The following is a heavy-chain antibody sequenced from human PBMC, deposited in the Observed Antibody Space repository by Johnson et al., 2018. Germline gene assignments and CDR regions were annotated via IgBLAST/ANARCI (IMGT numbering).Heavy chain of an antibody. V-gene: IGHV3-48*02. D-gene: IGHD2-2*02. CDR2: ISSSSSTI. CDR3: ARVFPLVVPAAIPLCYGMDV. J-gene: IGHJ6*02. CDR1: GFTFSSYS. Sequence: VQLVESGGGLVQTGGSLRLSCAASGFTFSSYSMNWVRQAPGKGLEWVSYISSSSSTIYYADSVKGRFTISRDNAKNTLYLQMNSLSDEDTAVYYGARVFPLVVPAAIPLCYGMDVLGQGTTVTVSS.